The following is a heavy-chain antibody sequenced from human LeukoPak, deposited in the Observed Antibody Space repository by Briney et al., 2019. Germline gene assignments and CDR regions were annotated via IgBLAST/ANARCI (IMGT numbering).Heavy chain of an antibody. V-gene: IGHV3-23*01. CDR2: ISGRGANT. Sequence: PGGSLRLSCSASGFTFSNYGMSWVRQAPGKGLEWVSAISGRGANTYYADSVKGRFTISRDNAKNSLYLQMNSLRAEDTALYYCARARIYYDSSGYQDAFDIWGQGTMVTVSS. CDR3: ARARIYYDSSGYQDAFDI. CDR1: GFTFSNYG. J-gene: IGHJ3*02. D-gene: IGHD3-22*01.